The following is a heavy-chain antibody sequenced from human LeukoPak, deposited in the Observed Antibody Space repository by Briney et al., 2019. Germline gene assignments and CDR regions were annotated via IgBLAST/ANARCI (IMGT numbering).Heavy chain of an antibody. J-gene: IGHJ4*02. CDR3: ARAGLGGHYVDY. D-gene: IGHD2-15*01. CDR2: VSGSDENK. CDR1: GFTFSDYY. V-gene: IGHV3-11*01. Sequence: PGGSLRLSCAASGFTFSDYYMTWIRQAPGQGLEWISYVSGSDENKCYAGSVRGRFAISRDNAEKSLFLQMSNVRAEDTAVYYCARAGLGGHYVDYWGQGTLVTVSS.